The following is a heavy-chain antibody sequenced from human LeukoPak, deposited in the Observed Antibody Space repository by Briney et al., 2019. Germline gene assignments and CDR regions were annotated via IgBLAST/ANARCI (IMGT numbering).Heavy chain of an antibody. V-gene: IGHV4-59*01. CDR3: ARARDGHINNWFDP. Sequence: SETLSLTCTVSGGSINSYYWSWIRQPPGKGLEWIGYIYYSGSTNYNPSLKNRVTISVDTSKNQFSLKMSSVTAADTAVYYCARARDGHINNWFDPWGQGTLVTVSS. D-gene: IGHD5-24*01. CDR2: IYYSGST. J-gene: IGHJ5*02. CDR1: GGSINSYY.